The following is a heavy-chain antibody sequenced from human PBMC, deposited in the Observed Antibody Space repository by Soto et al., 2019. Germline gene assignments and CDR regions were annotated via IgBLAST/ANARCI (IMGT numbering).Heavy chain of an antibody. CDR2: IKSKTDGGTT. Sequence: PGGSLRLSCAASGFTFSKAWMSWVRQAPGKGLEWVGRIKSKTDGGTTDYAAPVKGRFTISRDDSKNTLYLQMNSLKTEDTAVYYCTTGPFVQQLDYWGQGTLVTVSS. CDR1: GFTFSKAW. CDR3: TTGPFVQQLDY. V-gene: IGHV3-15*01. D-gene: IGHD6-13*01. J-gene: IGHJ4*02.